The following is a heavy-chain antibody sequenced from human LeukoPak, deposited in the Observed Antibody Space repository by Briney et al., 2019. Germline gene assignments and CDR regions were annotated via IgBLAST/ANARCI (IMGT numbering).Heavy chain of an antibody. D-gene: IGHD1-26*01. V-gene: IGHV4-39*01. CDR3: ARAQSGSYRSFDY. Sequence: SETLSFTCTVSGGSISSSSYYWGWIRQPPGKGLEWIGSIYYSGSTYYKPSLKSRVTISVDTSKNQFSLKLSSVTAADTAVYYCARAQSGSYRSFDYWGQGTLVTVSS. CDR2: IYYSGST. J-gene: IGHJ4*02. CDR1: GGSISSSSYY.